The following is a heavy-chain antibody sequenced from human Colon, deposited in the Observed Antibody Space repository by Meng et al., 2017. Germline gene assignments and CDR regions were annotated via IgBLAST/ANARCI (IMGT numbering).Heavy chain of an antibody. J-gene: IGHJ4*02. CDR2: IKSNNDGGTT. CDR1: GFTFTTAW. CDR3: GTDIYD. V-gene: IGHV3-15*01. D-gene: IGHD2/OR15-2a*01. Sequence: EVQLEESGGGLVKPGGSLRLSCAASGFTFTTAWMTWVRRTPGRGLEWVGRIKSNNDGGTTDYAAPVKGRFTISRDDSKSTLYLQMNSLKIEDTAMYYCGTDIYDWGQGTLVTLSS.